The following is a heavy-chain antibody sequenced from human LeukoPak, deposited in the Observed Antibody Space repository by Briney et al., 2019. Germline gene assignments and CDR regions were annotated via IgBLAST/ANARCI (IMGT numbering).Heavy chain of an antibody. CDR2: IHSSGRT. Sequence: PSETLSLTCTVSGASISGNYWIWIRQPAGKGLECIGRIHSSGRTNYNPSLASRVTMSVDTSKNQFSLNLSSVIAADTAVYYCARVTHGVDYWGQGTLVTVSS. V-gene: IGHV4-4*07. J-gene: IGHJ4*02. CDR1: GASISGNY. CDR3: ARVTHGVDY.